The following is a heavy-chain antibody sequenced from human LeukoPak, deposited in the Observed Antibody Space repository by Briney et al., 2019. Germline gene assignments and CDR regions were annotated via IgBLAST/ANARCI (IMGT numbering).Heavy chain of an antibody. D-gene: IGHD4-11*01. V-gene: IGHV4-4*07. CDR1: GASISSFS. CDR3: ARDWTTTPGNWFDP. J-gene: IGHJ5*02. CDR2: VHRSGAT. Sequence: SETLSLTCTVSGASISSFSWSWIRQPAEAGLEWIGRVHRSGATDYSPSLKSRVTMSVDASRNQFSLRLSSVTAADTAVYYCARDWTTTPGNWFDPWGQGTLVTVSS.